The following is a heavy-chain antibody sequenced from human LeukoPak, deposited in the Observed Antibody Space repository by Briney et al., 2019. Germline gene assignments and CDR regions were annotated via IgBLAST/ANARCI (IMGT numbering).Heavy chain of an antibody. CDR1: GYTFTGYY. J-gene: IGHJ4*02. CDR3: ARSIAVADNADY. D-gene: IGHD6-19*01. Sequence: ASVKVSCKASGYTFTGYYMHWVRQAPGQGLEWMGWINPNSGGTNYAQNFQGRVTMTRDTSISTAYMELSRLRSDDTAVYYCARSIAVADNADYWGQGTLVAVSS. CDR2: INPNSGGT. V-gene: IGHV1-2*02.